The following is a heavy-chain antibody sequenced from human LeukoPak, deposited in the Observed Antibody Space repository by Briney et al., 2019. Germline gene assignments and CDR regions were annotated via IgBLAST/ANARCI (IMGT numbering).Heavy chain of an antibody. CDR1: GYTFTSYY. Sequence: ASVKVSCKASGYTFTSYYMHWVRQAPGQGLEWMGIINPSGGSTSYAQKFQGRVTMTRDTSTSTVYMELSSLRSEDTAVYYCARDQITISSSWYDAFDIWGQGTMVTVSS. D-gene: IGHD6-13*01. J-gene: IGHJ3*02. CDR3: ARDQITISSSWYDAFDI. CDR2: INPSGGST. V-gene: IGHV1-46*01.